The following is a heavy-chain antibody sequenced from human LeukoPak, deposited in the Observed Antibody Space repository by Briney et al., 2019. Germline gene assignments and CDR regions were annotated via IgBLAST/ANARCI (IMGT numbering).Heavy chain of an antibody. J-gene: IGHJ6*03. V-gene: IGHV4-4*07. CDR1: GGSITSYF. D-gene: IGHD3-9*01. Sequence: SETLSLTCTVSGGSITSYFWTWIRQPAGKGLEWIGRVYSGGSTAYNPSLKSRVTITDTSETQFSLRLTSVTAADTAVYYCARGGDYGIFGYYYMDIWGKGTTVLVSS. CDR3: ARGGDYGIFGYYYMDI. CDR2: VYSGGST.